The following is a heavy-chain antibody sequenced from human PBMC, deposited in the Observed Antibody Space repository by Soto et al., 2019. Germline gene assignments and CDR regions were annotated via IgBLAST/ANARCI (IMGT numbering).Heavy chain of an antibody. CDR3: ARSYYYDSSGYLDAFDI. CDR1: GYTFTYLY. J-gene: IGHJ3*02. V-gene: IGHV1-45*02. CDR2: ITPFNGNT. Sequence: SVKVSCKASGYTFTYLYLHWVRQAPGQALEWMGWITPFNGNTNYAQKFQDRVTITRDRSMSTAYMELSSLRSEDTAMYYCARSYYYDSSGYLDAFDIWGQGTMVTVSS. D-gene: IGHD3-22*01.